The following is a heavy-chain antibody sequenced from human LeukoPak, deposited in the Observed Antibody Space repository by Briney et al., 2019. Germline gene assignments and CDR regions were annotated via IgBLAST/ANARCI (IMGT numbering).Heavy chain of an antibody. D-gene: IGHD2-2*02. CDR3: RGYCSGTSCYTPRAIDY. V-gene: IGHV1-69*13. CDR1: GGTFSSYA. CDR2: IIPIFGTA. Sequence: SVRVSCKPSGGTFSSYAISWVRQAPGQGLEWMGGIIPIFGTANYAQKFQGRVTITADESTSTAYMELSSLRSEDTAVYYCRGYCSGTSCYTPRAIDYWGQGTLVTVSS. J-gene: IGHJ4*02.